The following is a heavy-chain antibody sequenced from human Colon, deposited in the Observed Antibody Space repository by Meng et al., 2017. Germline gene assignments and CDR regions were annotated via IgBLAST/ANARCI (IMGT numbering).Heavy chain of an antibody. V-gene: IGHV4-59*01. CDR1: GGSISGNY. J-gene: IGHJ4*02. CDR2: IYYTGST. CDR3: AKYDRPPYCFEY. D-gene: IGHD2-15*01. Sequence: DSGTGRGNPSETPSLTCTVSGGSISGNYWSWIRQSPGRGLEWIAYIYYTGSTNYNPSFKSRATISVDTSKNQFSLNLASVTAADTAVYYCAKYDRPPYCFEYWGQGTLVTVSS.